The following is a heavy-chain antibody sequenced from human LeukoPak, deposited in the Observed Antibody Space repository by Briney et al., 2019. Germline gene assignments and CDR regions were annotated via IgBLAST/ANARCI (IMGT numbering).Heavy chain of an antibody. CDR1: GGSISSYY. J-gene: IGHJ3*02. Sequence: SETLSLTCTVSGGSISSYYWSWIRQPAGKGLEWIGRIYTSGSTNYNPSLKSRVTMSVDTSKNQFSLKLSSVTAADTAVYYCARGHCSSTSCYDAFDIWGQGTMVTVSS. V-gene: IGHV4-4*07. CDR3: ARGHCSSTSCYDAFDI. CDR2: IYTSGST. D-gene: IGHD2-2*01.